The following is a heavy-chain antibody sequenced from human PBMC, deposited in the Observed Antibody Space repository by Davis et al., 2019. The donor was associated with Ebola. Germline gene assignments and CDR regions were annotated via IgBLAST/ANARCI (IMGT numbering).Heavy chain of an antibody. V-gene: IGHV3-7*01. J-gene: IGHJ4*02. Sequence: PGGSLRLSCAASGFTFSRYWMSWVRQAPGKGLEWVANIKQDGSEKYYVDSVEGRFTISRDNAKNSLYLQMNSLRAEDTAVYYCARHPGYDSSGYGMGFDYWGQGTLVTVSS. D-gene: IGHD3-22*01. CDR2: IKQDGSEK. CDR3: ARHPGYDSSGYGMGFDY. CDR1: GFTFSRYW.